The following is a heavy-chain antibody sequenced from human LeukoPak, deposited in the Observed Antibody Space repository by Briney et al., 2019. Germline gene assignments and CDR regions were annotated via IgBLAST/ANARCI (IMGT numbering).Heavy chain of an antibody. J-gene: IGHJ4*02. CDR2: IYTSGST. V-gene: IGHV4-61*02. CDR1: GGSISSSSYY. CDR3: ARDAKTGTTDY. Sequence: PSETLSLTCTVSGGSISSSSYYWSWIRQPAGKGLEWIGRIYTSGSTNYNPSLKSRVTMSVDTSENQFSLKLSSVTAADTAVYYCARDAKTGTTDYWGQGTLVTVSS. D-gene: IGHD1-1*01.